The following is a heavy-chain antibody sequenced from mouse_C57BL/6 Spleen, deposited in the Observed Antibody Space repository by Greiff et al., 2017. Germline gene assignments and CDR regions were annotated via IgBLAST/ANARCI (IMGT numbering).Heavy chain of an antibody. V-gene: IGHV1-15*01. CDR2: IDPETGGT. CDR3: TRRSMITTTRGYYFDY. D-gene: IGHD2-4*01. CDR1: GYTFTDYE. J-gene: IGHJ2*01. Sequence: QVHVKQSGAELVRPGASVTLSCKASGYTFTDYEMHWVKQTPVHGLEWIGAIDPETGGTAYNQKFKGKAILTADKSSSTAYMELRSLTSEDSAVYYCTRRSMITTTRGYYFDYWGQGTTLTVSS.